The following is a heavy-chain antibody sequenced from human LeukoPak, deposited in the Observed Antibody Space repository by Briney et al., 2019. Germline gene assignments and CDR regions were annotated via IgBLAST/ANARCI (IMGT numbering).Heavy chain of an antibody. CDR1: GASISSYY. CDR3: AGSSSWHYFDY. D-gene: IGHD6-13*01. CDR2: VYYSGST. Sequence: SETLSLTCTVSGASISSYYWSWIRQPPGKGLEWIGYVYYSGSTNYNPSLKSRVTISVDTSKNQFSLKLSSVTAADTAVYYCAGSSSWHYFDYWGQGTLVTVSS. J-gene: IGHJ4*02. V-gene: IGHV4-59*01.